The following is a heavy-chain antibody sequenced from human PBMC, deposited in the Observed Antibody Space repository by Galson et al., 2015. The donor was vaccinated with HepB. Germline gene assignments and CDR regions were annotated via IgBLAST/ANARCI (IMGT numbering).Heavy chain of an antibody. Sequence: SLRLSCAASGFAFSNAWMSWVRQAPGKGLGWVGRIKSKTDGGTTDYAAPVKGRFTISRDDSKNTLYLQMNSLKTEDTAVYYCTTAINYDILTGFLDDAFDIWGQGTMVTVSS. CDR1: GFAFSNAW. V-gene: IGHV3-15*01. CDR2: IKSKTDGGTT. CDR3: TTAINYDILTGFLDDAFDI. J-gene: IGHJ3*02. D-gene: IGHD3-9*01.